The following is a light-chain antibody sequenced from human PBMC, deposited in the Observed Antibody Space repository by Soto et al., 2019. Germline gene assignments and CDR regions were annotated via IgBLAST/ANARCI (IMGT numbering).Light chain of an antibody. CDR2: GAS. J-gene: IGKJ1*01. CDR3: QQYGISPRT. CDR1: QRVYSNS. V-gene: IGKV3-20*01. Sequence: EIVLTQSPCTLSVSPGESATLSCRASQRVYSNSLAWYQQKPGQAPRLLIYGASIRPTGIPERFSGSGSGPDFALTISRLQPEDFAVYYCQQYGISPRTFGQGTEVEI.